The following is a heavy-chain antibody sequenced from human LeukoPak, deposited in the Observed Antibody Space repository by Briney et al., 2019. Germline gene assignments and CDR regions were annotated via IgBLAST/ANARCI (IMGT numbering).Heavy chain of an antibody. CDR3: ARHSGSSVYNWFDP. CDR2: IYPGDSDT. D-gene: IGHD6-6*01. CDR1: GYTFTSYW. V-gene: IGHV5-51*01. J-gene: IGHJ5*02. Sequence: GASLQISCKGSGYTFTSYWIAWVRQLPGKGLEWMGIIYPGDSDTRYSPSFQGQVTISADKSISTAYLQWSSLKASDTAMYYCARHSGSSVYNWFDPWGQGTLVTVSS.